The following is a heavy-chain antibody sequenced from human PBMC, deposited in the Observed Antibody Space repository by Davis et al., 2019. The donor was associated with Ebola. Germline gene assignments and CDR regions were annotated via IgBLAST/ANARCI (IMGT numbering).Heavy chain of an antibody. V-gene: IGHV4-30-4*01. Sequence: LRLSCTVSGGSISSGDYYWSWIRQPPGKGLEWIGYIYYSGSTYYNPSLKSRVTISVDTSKNQFSLKLSSVTAADTAVYYCARVRDYGDYNWFDPWGQGTLVTVSS. J-gene: IGHJ5*02. CDR1: GGSISSGDYY. D-gene: IGHD4-17*01. CDR3: ARVRDYGDYNWFDP. CDR2: IYYSGST.